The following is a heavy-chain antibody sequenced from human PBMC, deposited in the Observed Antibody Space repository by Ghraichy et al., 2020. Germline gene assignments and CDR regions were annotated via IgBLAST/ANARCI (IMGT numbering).Heavy chain of an antibody. CDR2: IYYSGST. CDR3: ARVLHNWNVNWFDP. V-gene: IGHV4-59*01. D-gene: IGHD1-20*01. Sequence: SQTLSLTCTVSGGSISSYYWSWIRQPPGKGLEWIGYIYYSGSTNYNPSLKSRVTISVDTSKNQFSLKLSSVTAADTAVYYCARVLHNWNVNWFDPWGQGTLVTVSS. J-gene: IGHJ5*02. CDR1: GGSISSYY.